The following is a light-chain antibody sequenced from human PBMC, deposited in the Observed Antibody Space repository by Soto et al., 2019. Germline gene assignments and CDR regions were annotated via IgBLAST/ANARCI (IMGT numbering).Light chain of an antibody. CDR1: QSVDSSF. V-gene: IGKV3-20*01. CDR3: QQYGSSVT. CDR2: GAS. Sequence: DIVLTQSPGSLSLSPGERATLSCRASQSVDSSFFAWYQQKPGQAPRLLIYGASKRATGTPDRFSGSGSGTDFTLTITRLEPEDFAVYYFQQYGSSVTFVQGTKVEIK. J-gene: IGKJ1*01.